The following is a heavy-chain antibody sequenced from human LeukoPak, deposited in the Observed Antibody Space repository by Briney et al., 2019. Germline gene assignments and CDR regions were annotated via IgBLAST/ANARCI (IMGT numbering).Heavy chain of an antibody. V-gene: IGHV1-69*05. CDR2: IIPIFGTA. CDR1: GYTFTSYA. CDR3: ARDPGQLWQQLVFDY. J-gene: IGHJ4*02. Sequence: SVKVSCKASGYTFTSYAISWVRQAPGQGLEWMGRIIPIFGTANYAQKFQGRVTITTDESTSTAYMELSSLRSEDTAVYYCARDPGQLWQQLVFDYWGQGTLVTVSS. D-gene: IGHD6-13*01.